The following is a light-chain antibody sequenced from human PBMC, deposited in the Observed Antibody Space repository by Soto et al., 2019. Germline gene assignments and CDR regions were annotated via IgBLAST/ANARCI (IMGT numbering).Light chain of an antibody. CDR3: CSYATNSIRV. V-gene: IGLV2-14*03. CDR2: EVS. CDR1: SSDVGGYNY. J-gene: IGLJ3*02. Sequence: SALTQPASVSGSPGQSITISCTGTSSDVGGYNYVSWYQQHPGKVPKVMIYEVSNRPSGVSNRFSGSKSGNTASLTISGLQAEDEGDYYCCSYATNSIRVFGGGTKLTVL.